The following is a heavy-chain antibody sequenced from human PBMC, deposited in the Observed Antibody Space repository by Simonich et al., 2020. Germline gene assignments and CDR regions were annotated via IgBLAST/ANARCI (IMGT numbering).Heavy chain of an antibody. Sequence: QVQLVQSGAGGKKPGASVKVSCKASGYTFTGYYMQWVRQALGQGLEGMVWINPHISGKNYEQKFQGRVTMTRDTSISTAYMALSRLRSDDTAVYYCARGLLSGSYYAFDIWGQGTMVTVSP. CDR1: GYTFTGYY. CDR3: ARGLLSGSYYAFDI. V-gene: IGHV1-2*02. J-gene: IGHJ3*02. D-gene: IGHD1-26*01. CDR2: INPHISGK.